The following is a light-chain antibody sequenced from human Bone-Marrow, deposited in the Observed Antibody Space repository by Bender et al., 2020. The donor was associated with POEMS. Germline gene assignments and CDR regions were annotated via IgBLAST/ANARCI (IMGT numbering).Light chain of an antibody. CDR3: ATWHDSLNGWV. CDR2: NTN. J-gene: IGLJ3*02. CDR1: SSNIGNNS. Sequence: QSVLTQPHSVSGTPGQRVIISCSGSSSNIGNNSVCWYQHLPGTAPKVLIYNTNQRPSGVPDRFSGSKSGTSASLAISALQSEDEGDYYCATWHDSLNGWVFGGGTKLAVL. V-gene: IGLV1-44*01.